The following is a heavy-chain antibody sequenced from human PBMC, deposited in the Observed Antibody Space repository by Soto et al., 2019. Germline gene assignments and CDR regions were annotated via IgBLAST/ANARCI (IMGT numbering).Heavy chain of an antibody. D-gene: IGHD3-10*01. V-gene: IGHV1-46*01. CDR3: ARDRGDAYYYYYGMDV. CDR2: INPSGGST. J-gene: IGHJ6*02. CDR1: GYTFTSYY. Sequence: ASVKVSCKASGYTFTSYYMHWVRQAPGQGLEWMGIINPSGGSTSYAQKFQGRVTMTRDTSTSTVYMELSSLRSEDTAVYYCARDRGDAYYYYYGMDVWGQGTTVTVS.